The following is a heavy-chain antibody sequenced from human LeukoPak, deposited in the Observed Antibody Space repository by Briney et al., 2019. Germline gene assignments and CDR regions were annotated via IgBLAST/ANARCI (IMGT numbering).Heavy chain of an antibody. D-gene: IGHD3-22*01. J-gene: IGHJ3*02. CDR3: ARLDSSGYYYDPPAFDI. V-gene: IGHV4-34*01. CDR2: IYYSGST. Sequence: SETLSLTCAVYGGSFSGYYWSWIRKPPGKGLRWIGSIYYSGSTYYNPSLRSRVTISVDTSKNQFSLKLSSVTAADTAVYYCARLDSSGYYYDPPAFDIWGQGTMVTVSS. CDR1: GGSFSGYY.